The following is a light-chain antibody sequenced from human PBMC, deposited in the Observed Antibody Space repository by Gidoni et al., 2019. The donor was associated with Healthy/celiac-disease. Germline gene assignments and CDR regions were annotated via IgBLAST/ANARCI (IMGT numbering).Light chain of an antibody. Sequence: DIQMTQSPSSLSASVGDRVTITCRASQSISSYLNWYQQKPGKDPKLLIYAASSLQSGVPSRFSGSGSGTDFTLTISSLQPEDFATYYCQQSYSTPPTFGXXXKV. CDR1: QSISSY. CDR2: AAS. V-gene: IGKV1-39*01. J-gene: IGKJ1*01. CDR3: QQSYSTPPT.